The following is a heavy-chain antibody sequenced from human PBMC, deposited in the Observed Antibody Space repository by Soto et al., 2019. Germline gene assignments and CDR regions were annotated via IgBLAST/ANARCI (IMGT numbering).Heavy chain of an antibody. J-gene: IGHJ6*04. CDR3: AKDPYYDILTGYLGYCMDV. CDR1: GFTFSSYG. CDR2: ISYDGSNK. V-gene: IGHV3-30*18. D-gene: IGHD3-9*01. Sequence: QVQLVESGGGVVQPGRSLRLSCAASGFTFSSYGMHWVRQAPGKGLEWVAVISYDGSNKYYADSVKGRLTISRDNSKNTLYLQMNSLRAEDTAVYYCAKDPYYDILTGYLGYCMDVWGKGTTVTVSS.